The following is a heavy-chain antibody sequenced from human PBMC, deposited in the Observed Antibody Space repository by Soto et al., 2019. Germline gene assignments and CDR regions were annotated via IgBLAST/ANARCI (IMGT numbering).Heavy chain of an antibody. CDR3: ARSVTPGDCSGGSCHYYYYMDV. Sequence: SETLSLTCAVSSCSISSSNWWSWVRQPPGKGLEWIGEIYHSGSTNYNPSLKSRVTISVDKSKNQFPLKLSSVTAADTAVYYCARSVTPGDCSGGSCHYYYYMDVWGKGTTVTVSS. CDR2: IYHSGST. D-gene: IGHD2-15*01. CDR1: SCSISSSNW. J-gene: IGHJ6*03. V-gene: IGHV4-4*02.